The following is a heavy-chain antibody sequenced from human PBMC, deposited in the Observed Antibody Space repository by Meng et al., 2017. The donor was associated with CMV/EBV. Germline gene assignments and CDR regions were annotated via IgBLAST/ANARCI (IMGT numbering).Heavy chain of an antibody. CDR2: ITASGGST. J-gene: IGHJ4*02. D-gene: IGHD6-13*01. CDR1: EFTFSNSA. Sequence: LSLTCAASEFTFSNSAMSWVRQAPGRGLAWVSAITASGGSTYYADSVKGRFTVSRDNSKNTLYLQMNSLRAEDTALYYCAKAFSASWYREYFDDWGQGTLVTVSS. CDR3: AKAFSASWYREYFDD. V-gene: IGHV3-23*01.